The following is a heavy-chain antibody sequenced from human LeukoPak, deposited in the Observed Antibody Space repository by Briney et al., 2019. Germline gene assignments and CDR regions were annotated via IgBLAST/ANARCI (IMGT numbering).Heavy chain of an antibody. Sequence: PSQTLSLTCTVSGGSISSGGYYWSWIRQHPGEGLEWIGYIYYSGSTYYNPSLKSRVTISVDTSKNQFSLKLSSVTAADTAVYYCARDRHPVSVLRYFDWSDAFDIWGQGTMVTVSS. D-gene: IGHD3-9*01. CDR3: ARDRHPVSVLRYFDWSDAFDI. CDR2: IYYSGST. J-gene: IGHJ3*02. CDR1: GGSISSGGYY. V-gene: IGHV4-31*03.